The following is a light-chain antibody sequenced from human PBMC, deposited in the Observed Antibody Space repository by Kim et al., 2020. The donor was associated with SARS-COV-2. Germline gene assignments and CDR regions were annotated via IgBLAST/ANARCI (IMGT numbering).Light chain of an antibody. J-gene: IGLJ2*01. CDR3: SSRASSGNHIL. CDR2: GKD. V-gene: IGLV3-19*01. Sequence: SSELTQDPAVSVALGQTVRITCQGDSLSSAYASWYQQKPGQAPVLVIYGKDSRPSGIPDRFSASSSGITASLTITGAQAEDEADYSCSSRASSGNHILFG. CDR1: SLSSAY.